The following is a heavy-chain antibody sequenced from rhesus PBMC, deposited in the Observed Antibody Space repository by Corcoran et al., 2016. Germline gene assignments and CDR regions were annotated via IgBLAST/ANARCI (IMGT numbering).Heavy chain of an antibody. J-gene: IGHJ4*01. CDR1: GGSFSGYY. Sequence: QVQLQESGPGVVKPSETLSLTCAVSGGSFSGYYWGWIRQPPGKGLEWMGNISGSGGGTDYNPSLKSRVSISTDTSKNQLSLKLKSVTAADRAVYYCTRGRYDYGYWGQGVLVTVSS. D-gene: IGHD3-22*01. CDR3: TRGRYDYGY. CDR2: ISGSGGGT. V-gene: IGHV4-165*01.